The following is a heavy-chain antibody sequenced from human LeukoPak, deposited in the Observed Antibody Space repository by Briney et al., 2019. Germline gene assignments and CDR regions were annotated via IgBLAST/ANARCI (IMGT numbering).Heavy chain of an antibody. Sequence: SETLSLTCTVSGGSISSYYWSWIRQPAGKGLEWIGRIYTSGSTNYNPSLKSRVTMSVDTSKNQFSLKPSSVTAADTAVYYCARGGIQLWFSSSRGNWFDPWGQGTLVTVSS. D-gene: IGHD5-18*01. J-gene: IGHJ5*02. V-gene: IGHV4-4*07. CDR3: ARGGIQLWFSSSRGNWFDP. CDR2: IYTSGST. CDR1: GGSISSYY.